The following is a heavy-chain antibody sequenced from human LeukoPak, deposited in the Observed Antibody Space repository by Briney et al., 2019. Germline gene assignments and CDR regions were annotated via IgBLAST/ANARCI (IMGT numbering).Heavy chain of an antibody. CDR2: IYPGDSDT. J-gene: IGHJ6*03. Sequence: GESLKISCKGSGYSFTSYWIGWVRQMPGKGLEWMGIIYPGDSDTRYSPSFQGQVTISADKSISTAYLQWSSLKASDTAMYYCARFGCYYDSSGPCPITNYYYHYMDVWGKGTTVTVSS. D-gene: IGHD3-22*01. CDR1: GYSFTSYW. V-gene: IGHV5-51*01. CDR3: ARFGCYYDSSGPCPITNYYYHYMDV.